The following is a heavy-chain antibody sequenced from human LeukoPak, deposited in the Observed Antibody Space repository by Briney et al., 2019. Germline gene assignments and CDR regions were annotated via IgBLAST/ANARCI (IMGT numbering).Heavy chain of an antibody. CDR2: INPSGGST. D-gene: IGHD2-21*02. Sequence: ASVKVSCKASGYTFTSYYMHWVRQAPGQGLEWMGIINPSGGSTSYAQKFQGRVTKTRDTSTSTVYMELSSLRSEDTAVYYCEMSALPTRRYLTALADSGFDSWGQATLVTVSS. CDR3: EMSALPTRRYLTALADSGFDS. V-gene: IGHV1-46*01. CDR1: GYTFTSYY. J-gene: IGHJ4*02.